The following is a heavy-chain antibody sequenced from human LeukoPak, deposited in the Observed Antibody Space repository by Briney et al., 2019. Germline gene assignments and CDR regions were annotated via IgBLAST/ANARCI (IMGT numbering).Heavy chain of an antibody. CDR1: GGTFSSYA. V-gene: IGHV1-69*13. Sequence: SVKVSCKASGGTFSSYAISWVRQAPGQGLEWMGGIIPIFGTANYAQKFQGRVTITADESTSTAYMELSSLRSEDTAVYYCANLPATYYYDSSGYYHDYWGQGTLVTVSS. CDR3: ANLPATYYYDSSGYYHDY. CDR2: IIPIFGTA. D-gene: IGHD3-22*01. J-gene: IGHJ4*02.